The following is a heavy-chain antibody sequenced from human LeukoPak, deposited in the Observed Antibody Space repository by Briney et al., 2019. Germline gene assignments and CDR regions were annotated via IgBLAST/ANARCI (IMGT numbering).Heavy chain of an antibody. CDR1: GFTFSNYG. CDR2: IWYDGSNK. CDR3: ARAGYGDPHFDF. J-gene: IGHJ4*02. Sequence: GSLRLSCAASGFTFSNYGMHWVRRAPGKGLEWVAAIWYDGSNKYYGDSMKGRFTISRDNSKNTLYLQMNSLRAEDTAAYYCARAGYGDPHFDFWGQGTLVTVSS. D-gene: IGHD4-17*01. V-gene: IGHV3-33*01.